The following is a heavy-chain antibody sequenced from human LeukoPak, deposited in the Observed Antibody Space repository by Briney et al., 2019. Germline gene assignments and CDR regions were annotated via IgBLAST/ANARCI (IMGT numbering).Heavy chain of an antibody. Sequence: GGSLRLSCEASGFTFSDYYMSWIRQAPGKGLEWVSYISSSGDNTIHADSVKGRFTISRDNAKNSLYLQMNSLRDEDTAVYYCVGPTCLRGGYCSTHPWGQGTLVTVSS. CDR3: VGPTCLRGGYCSTHP. CDR1: GFTFSDYY. V-gene: IGHV3-11*03. CDR2: ISSSGDNT. D-gene: IGHD2-2*01. J-gene: IGHJ5*02.